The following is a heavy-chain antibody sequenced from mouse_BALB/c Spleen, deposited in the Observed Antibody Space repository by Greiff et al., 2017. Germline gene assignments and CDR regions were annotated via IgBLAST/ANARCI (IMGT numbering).Heavy chain of an antibody. Sequence: QLQQSGPELVKPGASVKIPCKASGYTFTDYNMDWVKQSHGKSLEWIGDINPNNGGTIYNQKFKGKATLTVDKSSSTAYMELRSLTSEDTAVYYCARENYYGSSYYAMDYWGQGTSVTVSS. J-gene: IGHJ4*01. CDR1: GYTFTDYN. CDR3: ARENYYGSSYYAMDY. V-gene: IGHV1-18*01. CDR2: INPNNGGT. D-gene: IGHD1-1*01.